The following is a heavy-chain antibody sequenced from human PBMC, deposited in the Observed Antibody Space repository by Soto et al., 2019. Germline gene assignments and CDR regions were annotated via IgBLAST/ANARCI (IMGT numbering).Heavy chain of an antibody. CDR2: ISHNGHT. CDR3: ARGGHYGGKSFDY. D-gene: IGHD4-17*01. V-gene: IGHV4-30-2*01. CDR1: GGSISNAGDS. Sequence: QLQLQESGSGLVKPSQTLSLSCTVSGGSISNAGDSWTWIRQPPGKGLEWIGYISHNGHTYFDPSFESRVTISADKSKNQFSLNLTSVTAADTAVYYCARGGHYGGKSFDYWGQGTLVTVSS. J-gene: IGHJ4*02.